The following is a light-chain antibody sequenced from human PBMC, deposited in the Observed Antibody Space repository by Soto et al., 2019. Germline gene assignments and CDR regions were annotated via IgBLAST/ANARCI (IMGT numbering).Light chain of an antibody. V-gene: IGLV2-14*01. Sequence: QSVLTQPASVSGYPGQSITISCTGTGSDVGGYNYVSWYQQYPGKAPKLMIYDVSNRPSGVSNRFSGSKSGNTAALIIFGLQAEYEADYYCCSYTSSSTYVFGTGTKLTVL. CDR3: CSYTSSSTYV. CDR2: DVS. CDR1: GSDVGGYNY. J-gene: IGLJ1*01.